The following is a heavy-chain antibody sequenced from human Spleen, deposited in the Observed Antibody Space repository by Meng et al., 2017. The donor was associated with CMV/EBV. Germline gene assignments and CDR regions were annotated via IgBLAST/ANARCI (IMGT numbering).Heavy chain of an antibody. V-gene: IGHV3-9*01. Sequence: GGSLRLSCTASGFTFDDYAIYWVRQTPGKGLEWVSRINWRGDDVHYADSVKGRFTVSRDNAMNTLYLQINSLRPEDTAVYYCARDLFPNYYYYGLDVWGQGTTVTVSS. CDR3: ARDLFPNYYYYGLDV. CDR1: GFTFDDYA. CDR2: INWRGDDV. J-gene: IGHJ6*02.